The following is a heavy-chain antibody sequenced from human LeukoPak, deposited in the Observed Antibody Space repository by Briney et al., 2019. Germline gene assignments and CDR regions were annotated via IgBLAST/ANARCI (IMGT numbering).Heavy chain of an antibody. CDR2: ISPHGDIE. D-gene: IGHD1/OR15-1a*01. V-gene: IGHV3-30*18. J-gene: IGHJ4*02. Sequence: GGSLRLSCAASGFAFTTFGIHWVRQAPGKGLEWVAAISPHGDIEYYTDSVKGRFTISRDNSKNMIYLQMNSLRGEDSAVYYCAKINNNDDYWGQGNLVTVSS. CDR3: AKINNNDDY. CDR1: GFAFTTFG.